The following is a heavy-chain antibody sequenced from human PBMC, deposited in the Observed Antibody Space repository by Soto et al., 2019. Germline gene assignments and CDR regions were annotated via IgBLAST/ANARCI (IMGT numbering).Heavy chain of an antibody. V-gene: IGHV3-64D*08. CDR1: GFTFSSYA. CDR3: VNRGDRHYDEGYYYYGMDV. Sequence: GGSLRLSCSASGFTFSSYAMHWVRQAPGKGLEYVSAISSNGGSTYYADSVKGRFTISRDNSKNTLYLQMSSLRAEDTAVYYCVNRGDRHYDEGYYYYGMDVWGQGTTVTVSS. D-gene: IGHD3-22*01. J-gene: IGHJ6*02. CDR2: ISSNGGST.